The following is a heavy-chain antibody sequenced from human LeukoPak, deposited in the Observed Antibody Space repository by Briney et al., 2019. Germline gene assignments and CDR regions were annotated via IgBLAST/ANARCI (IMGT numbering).Heavy chain of an antibody. CDR3: ARDRHRKLISGTTTTFYGMDV. Sequence: SVKVSCKASGGSFSNYAISWVRQAPGQGLEWMGRIFPSLDIAKYAQQFQGRVTITADKSTSTASMELSSLRSEDTAVYYRARDRHRKLISGTTTTFYGMDVWGQGTTVTVSS. V-gene: IGHV1-69*04. J-gene: IGHJ6*02. D-gene: IGHD1-7*01. CDR1: GGSFSNYA. CDR2: IFPSLDIA.